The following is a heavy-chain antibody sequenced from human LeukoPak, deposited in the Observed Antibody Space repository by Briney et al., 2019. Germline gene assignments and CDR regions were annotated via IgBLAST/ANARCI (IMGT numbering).Heavy chain of an antibody. CDR3: ARLRMRPGRWFDP. CDR1: GYTFTSYY. V-gene: IGHV1-46*01. CDR2: INPSGGST. J-gene: IGHJ5*02. D-gene: IGHD1-14*01. Sequence: GASVKVSCKASGYTFTSYYMHWVRQAPGQGLAWMGIINPSGGSTSYAQKFQGRVTMTRDTSTSTVYMELSSLRSEDTAVYYCARLRMRPGRWFDPWGQGTLVTVSS.